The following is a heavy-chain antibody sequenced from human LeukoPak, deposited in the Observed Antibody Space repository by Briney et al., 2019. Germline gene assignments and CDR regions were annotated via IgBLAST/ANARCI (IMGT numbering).Heavy chain of an antibody. CDR1: GFTFGDYA. CDR3: TRAYTQLGFDP. J-gene: IGHJ5*02. V-gene: IGHV3-49*03. Sequence: GGSLRLSCTASGFTFGDYAMSWFRQAPGKGLEWVGFIRSKAYGGTTEYAASVKGRFTISGDDSKSIAYLQMNSLKTEDTAVYYCTRAYTQLGFDPWGQGTLVTVSS. D-gene: IGHD2-2*01. CDR2: IRSKAYGGTT.